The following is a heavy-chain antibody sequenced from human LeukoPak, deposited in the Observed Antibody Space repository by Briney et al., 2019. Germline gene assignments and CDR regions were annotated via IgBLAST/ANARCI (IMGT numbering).Heavy chain of an antibody. D-gene: IGHD3-10*01. CDR2: ISGSGGST. Sequence: GGSLRLSCAASGFTFSSYAMSWVRQAPGKGLEWVSAISGSGGSTYYADSVKGRFTISRDNSKNTLYLQMNSLSAEDTAVYYCAKEGEYYGSGSYDYWGQGTLVTVSS. J-gene: IGHJ4*02. CDR1: GFTFSSYA. V-gene: IGHV3-23*01. CDR3: AKEGEYYGSGSYDY.